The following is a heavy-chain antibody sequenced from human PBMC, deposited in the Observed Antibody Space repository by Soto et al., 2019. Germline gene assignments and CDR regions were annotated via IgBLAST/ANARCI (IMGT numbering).Heavy chain of an antibody. CDR3: AKSTRDVGYCSGGSCYSPSDY. CDR1: GFTFSSYG. D-gene: IGHD2-15*01. J-gene: IGHJ4*02. V-gene: IGHV3-30*18. Sequence: GGSLRLSCAAPGFTFSSYGVHWVRQAPGKGLEWVAVISYDGSNKYYAGSVKGRFTISRDNSKNTLFLQMNSLRAEDTAVYYCAKSTRDVGYCSGGSCYSPSDYWGQGTLVTVSS. CDR2: ISYDGSNK.